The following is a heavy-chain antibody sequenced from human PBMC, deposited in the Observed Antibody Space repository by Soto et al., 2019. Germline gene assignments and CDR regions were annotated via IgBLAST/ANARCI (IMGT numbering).Heavy chain of an antibody. D-gene: IGHD2-15*01. J-gene: IGHJ4*02. CDR2: VIGTGIDT. CDR1: GFTFTNYA. V-gene: IGHV3-23*01. CDR3: AKATRRQCIVAHCDASDF. Sequence: EVQLLESGGGLVQPGGSLRLSCAASGFTFTNYAMNWVRHSPGKGLEWVASVIGTGIDTYHAASVKGRFTISRDNSRNTMYLEMNRLRAEDTAMYHCAKATRRQCIVAHCDASDFWGQGILVTVS.